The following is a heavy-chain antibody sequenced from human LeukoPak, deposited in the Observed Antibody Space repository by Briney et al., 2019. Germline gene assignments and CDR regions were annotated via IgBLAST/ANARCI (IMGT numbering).Heavy chain of an antibody. CDR3: ARGRQWSSGCNFDI. V-gene: IGHV4-34*01. D-gene: IGHD6-19*01. Sequence: PSETLSLTSAVYGGSFSGYYWSWIRQPPGKGLEWIGEINHSGSTNYNPSLKSRVTISVDTSKNQFSLKLSSVTAADTAVYYCARGRQWSSGCNFDIWGQGTMVTVSS. CDR2: INHSGST. J-gene: IGHJ3*02. CDR1: GGSFSGYY.